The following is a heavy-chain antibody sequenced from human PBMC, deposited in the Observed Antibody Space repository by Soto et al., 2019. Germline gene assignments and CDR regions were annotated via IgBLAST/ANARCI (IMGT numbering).Heavy chain of an antibody. CDR2: IYHSGST. J-gene: IGHJ6*02. CDR1: GYSISSSNW. CDR3: ARGVLVRGVIIDYYYGMDV. Sequence: PSETLSLTCAVSGYSISSSNWWGWIRQPPGKGLEWIGYIYHSGSTYYNPSLKSRVTISVDTSKNQFSLKLSSVTAADTAVYYCARGVLVRGVIIDYYYGMDVWGQGTTVTVSS. D-gene: IGHD3-10*01. V-gene: IGHV4-28*03.